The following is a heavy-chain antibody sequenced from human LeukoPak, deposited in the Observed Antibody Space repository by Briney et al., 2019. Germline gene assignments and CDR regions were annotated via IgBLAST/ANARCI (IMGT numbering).Heavy chain of an antibody. Sequence: SQTLSLTCTVSGGSISSGSYYWSWIRQPAGKGLEWIGRIYTSGSTNYNPSLKSRVTISVDTSKNQFSLKLSSVTAADTAVYYCARDVRAGYDSTDDAFDIWGQGTMVTVSS. J-gene: IGHJ3*02. D-gene: IGHD5-12*01. CDR2: IYTSGST. CDR3: ARDVRAGYDSTDDAFDI. CDR1: GGSISSGSYY. V-gene: IGHV4-61*02.